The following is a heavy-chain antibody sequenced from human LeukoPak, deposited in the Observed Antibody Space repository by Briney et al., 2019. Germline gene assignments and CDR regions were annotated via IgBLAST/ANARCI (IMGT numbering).Heavy chain of an antibody. Sequence: PGGSLRLSCAASGFTFSSYAMSWVRQAPGKGLEWVSAISGSGGSTYYADSVKGRFTISRDNSKNTLYLQMNSLRAEDTAVYYCAKDLTGSYLGLQDHWGQGTLVTVSS. V-gene: IGHV3-23*01. CDR1: GFTFSSYA. J-gene: IGHJ4*02. CDR3: AKDLTGSYLGLQDH. D-gene: IGHD1-26*01. CDR2: ISGSGGST.